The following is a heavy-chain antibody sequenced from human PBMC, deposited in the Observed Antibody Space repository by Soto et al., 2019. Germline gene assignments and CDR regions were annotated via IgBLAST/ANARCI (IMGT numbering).Heavy chain of an antibody. V-gene: IGHV1-69*06. Sequence: SVKVSCKASGGTFSSYAISWVRQAPGQGLEWMGGIIPIFGTANYAQKFQGRVAITADKSTSTAYMELSSLRSEDTAVYYCASNYGSGSYLAFDIWGQGTMVTVSS. CDR3: ASNYGSGSYLAFDI. J-gene: IGHJ3*02. D-gene: IGHD3-10*01. CDR1: GGTFSSYA. CDR2: IIPIFGTA.